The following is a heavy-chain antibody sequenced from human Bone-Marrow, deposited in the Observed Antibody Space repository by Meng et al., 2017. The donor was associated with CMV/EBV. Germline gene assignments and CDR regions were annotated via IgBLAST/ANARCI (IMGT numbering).Heavy chain of an antibody. D-gene: IGHD2-21*02. CDR1: GYTFTSYD. CDR2: MNPNSGNT. Sequence: ASVKVSCKASGYTFTSYDINWVRQATGQGLEWMGWMNPNSGNTGYAQKFQGRVTMTRNTSISTAYMELSSLRSEDTAVYYCARGNPHRWWLLTRSMSGFDYWGQGTLVTVSS. V-gene: IGHV1-8*01. J-gene: IGHJ4*02. CDR3: ARGNPHRWWLLTRSMSGFDY.